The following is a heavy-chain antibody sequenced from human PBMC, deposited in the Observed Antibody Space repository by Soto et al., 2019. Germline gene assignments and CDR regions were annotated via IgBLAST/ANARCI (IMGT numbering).Heavy chain of an antibody. CDR1: GFPFSFYS. D-gene: IGHD6-13*01. CDR3: ARALIAAAGTPVDY. CDR2: ITPTSRAI. Sequence: GGSLRLSCEASGFPFSFYSMNWVRQAPGKGLEWIAYITPTSRAINYADSVRGRFTINPDTSKNQFSLQLNSVTPEDTAVYYCARALIAAAGTPVDYWGQGTLVTVSS. V-gene: IGHV3-48*01. J-gene: IGHJ4*02.